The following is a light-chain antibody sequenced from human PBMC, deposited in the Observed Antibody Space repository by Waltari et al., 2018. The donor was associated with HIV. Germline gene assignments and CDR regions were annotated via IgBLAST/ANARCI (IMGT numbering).Light chain of an antibody. CDR1: ALPKKP. V-gene: IGLV3-10*01. Sequence: FELTQPPSVSVSPGQTARITCSGYALPKKPAYWYRQESGQSPVLVISEDNRRPFGIPERFSGSKSGTTATLTITGAHVEDGGDYYCYSTDNTDNHKGIFGTGTTVSVL. CDR2: EDN. CDR3: YSTDNTDNHKGI. J-gene: IGLJ1*01.